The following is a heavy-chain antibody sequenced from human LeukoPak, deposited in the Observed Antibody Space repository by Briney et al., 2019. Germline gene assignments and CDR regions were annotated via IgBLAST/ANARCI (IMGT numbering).Heavy chain of an antibody. CDR3: ARDFRARGVINY. J-gene: IGHJ4*02. D-gene: IGHD3-10*01. Sequence: SETLSLTCAVSGYSISSGYYWGWIRQPPGKGLEWIGSIYHSGSTYYNPSLKSRVTISVDTSKSQFSLKLSSVTAADTAVYYCARDFRARGVINYWGQGTLVTVSS. CDR1: GYSISSGYY. CDR2: IYHSGST. V-gene: IGHV4-38-2*02.